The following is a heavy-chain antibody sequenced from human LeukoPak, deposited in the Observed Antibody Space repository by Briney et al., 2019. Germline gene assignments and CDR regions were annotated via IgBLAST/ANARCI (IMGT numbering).Heavy chain of an antibody. J-gene: IGHJ4*02. CDR1: GGSISSYY. V-gene: IGHV4-59*08. D-gene: IGHD3-22*01. CDR3: ARQSRYDSSGYCLDY. Sequence: SSETLSLTCTVSGGSISSYYWSWIRQPPGKGLEWIGYIYYSGSTNYNPSLKSRVTISVDTSKNQFSLKLSSVTAADTAVYYCARQSRYDSSGYCLDYWGQGTLVTVSS. CDR2: IYYSGST.